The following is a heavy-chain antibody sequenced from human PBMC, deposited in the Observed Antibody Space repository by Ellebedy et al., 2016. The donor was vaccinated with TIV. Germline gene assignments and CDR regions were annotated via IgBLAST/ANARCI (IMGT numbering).Heavy chain of an antibody. J-gene: IGHJ4*02. D-gene: IGHD6-19*01. CDR3: AGPMVGVAGEIDY. V-gene: IGHV3-21*06. CDR2: ISSSSTYI. CDR1: KFTFSRYS. Sequence: GESLKISXAASKFTFSRYSMNWVRQAPGKGLEWVSSISSSSTYIYYADSVKGRFTISRDNTKNSLYLQMNSLRAEDTAVYYCAGPMVGVAGEIDYWGQGTPVTVSS.